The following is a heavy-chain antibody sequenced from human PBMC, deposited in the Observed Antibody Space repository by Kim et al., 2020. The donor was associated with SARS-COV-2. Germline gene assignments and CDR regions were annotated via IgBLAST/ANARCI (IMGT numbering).Heavy chain of an antibody. V-gene: IGHV3-30*04. J-gene: IGHJ5*02. CDR2: ISYDGSNK. CDR3: ASEGKYYDILTGYYNWFDP. CDR1: GFTFSSYA. D-gene: IGHD3-9*01. Sequence: GGSLRLSCAASGFTFSSYAMHWVRQAPGKGLEWVAVISYDGSNKYYADSVKGRFTISRDNSKNTLYLQMNSLRAEDTAVYYCASEGKYYDILTGYYNWFDPWGQGTLVTVSS.